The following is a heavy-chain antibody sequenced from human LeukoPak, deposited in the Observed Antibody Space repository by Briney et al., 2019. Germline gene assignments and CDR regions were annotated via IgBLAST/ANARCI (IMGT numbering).Heavy chain of an antibody. D-gene: IGHD1-26*01. J-gene: IGHJ4*02. Sequence: PSETLSLTCAVYGGSFSGYYWSWIRHPPGKGLEWIGEINHSGSTNYNPSLKSRVTISVDTSKNQFSLKLSSVTAADTAVYYCARSLGSSGIIGYWGQGTLVTVSS. CDR1: GGSFSGYY. CDR3: ARSLGSSGIIGY. V-gene: IGHV4-34*01. CDR2: INHSGST.